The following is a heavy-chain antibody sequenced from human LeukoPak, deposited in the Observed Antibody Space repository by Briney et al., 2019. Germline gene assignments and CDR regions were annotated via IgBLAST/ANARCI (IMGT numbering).Heavy chain of an antibody. D-gene: IGHD5-24*01. J-gene: IGHJ4*02. V-gene: IGHV1-69*04. Sequence: GASVKVSSKASGGTFSSYAISWVRQAPGQGLEWMGRIIPILGIANYAQKFQGRVTITADKSTSTAYMELSSLRSEDTAVYYCARADGYNNNFDYWGQGTLVTVSS. CDR2: IIPILGIA. CDR3: ARADGYNNNFDY. CDR1: GGTFSSYA.